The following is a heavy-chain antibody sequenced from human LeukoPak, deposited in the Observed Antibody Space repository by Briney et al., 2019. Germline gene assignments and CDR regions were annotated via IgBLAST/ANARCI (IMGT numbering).Heavy chain of an antibody. CDR3: ARVVLRACSSTSCYPPEYYYMDV. CDR2: INPNSGGT. Sequence: ASVKVSCKASGYTFTGYYMHWVRQAPGQGLEWMGWINPNSGGTNYAQKFQGRVTMTRDTSISTAYMELSRLRSDDTAVYYCARVVLRACSSTSCYPPEYYYMDVWGKGTTVTVSS. CDR1: GYTFTGYY. V-gene: IGHV1-2*02. J-gene: IGHJ6*03. D-gene: IGHD2-2*01.